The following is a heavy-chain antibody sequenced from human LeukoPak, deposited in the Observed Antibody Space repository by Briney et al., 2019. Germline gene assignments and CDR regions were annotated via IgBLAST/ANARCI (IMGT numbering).Heavy chain of an antibody. V-gene: IGHV3-66*01. CDR1: GFTFSDYY. Sequence: GGSLRLSCAASGFTFSDYYMSWIRQAPGKGLEWVSLIFGHGETSYADSVKGRFTISRDNSKNTLYLQMNGLRVEDTAVYYCARDPPAVSINTYAWGQGTLVTASS. J-gene: IGHJ4*02. D-gene: IGHD2-8*01. CDR3: ARDPPAVSINTYA. CDR2: IFGHGET.